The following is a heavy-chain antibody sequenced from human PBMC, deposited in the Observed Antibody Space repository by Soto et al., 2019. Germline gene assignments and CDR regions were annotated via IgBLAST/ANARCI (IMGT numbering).Heavy chain of an antibody. CDR3: ASGRDLIQGCFDY. J-gene: IGHJ4*02. CDR1: GGTFSSYA. CDR2: IIPIFGTA. V-gene: IGHV1-69*12. Sequence: QVQLVQSGAEVKKPGSSVKVSCKASGGTFSSYAISWVRQAPGQGLEWMGGIIPIFGTANYAQKFQCRVTITADESTSPAYMELRLLRSEDTAVYYCASGRDLIQGCFDYWGQGTLVTVSS. D-gene: IGHD1-26*01.